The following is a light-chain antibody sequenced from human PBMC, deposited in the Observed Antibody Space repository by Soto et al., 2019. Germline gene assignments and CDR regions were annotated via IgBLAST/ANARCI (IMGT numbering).Light chain of an antibody. CDR3: SSYTRSSTQV. V-gene: IGLV2-14*01. J-gene: IGLJ1*01. CDR1: SSDVGAYNY. Sequence: ALTQPASVSGSPGQSITISCTGTSSDVGAYNYVSWYQVHPGKAPTLIISEVSNRPSGVSSRFSGSKSTNTASLTISGLRPEDEAEYYCSSYTRSSTQVFGTGTKVTVL. CDR2: EVS.